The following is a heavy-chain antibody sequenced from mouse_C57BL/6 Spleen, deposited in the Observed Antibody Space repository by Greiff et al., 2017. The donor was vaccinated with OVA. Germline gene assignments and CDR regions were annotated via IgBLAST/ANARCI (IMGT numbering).Heavy chain of an antibody. J-gene: IGHJ1*03. V-gene: IGHV1-82*01. Sequence: QVQLKESGPELVKPGASVKISCKASGYAFSSSWMNWVKQRPGKGLEWIGRIYPGDGDTNYNGKFKGKATLTADKSSSTAYMQLSSLTSEDSAVYFCARRFTTVVAHWYFDVWGTGTTVTVSS. CDR1: GYAFSSSW. D-gene: IGHD1-1*01. CDR2: IYPGDGDT. CDR3: ARRFTTVVAHWYFDV.